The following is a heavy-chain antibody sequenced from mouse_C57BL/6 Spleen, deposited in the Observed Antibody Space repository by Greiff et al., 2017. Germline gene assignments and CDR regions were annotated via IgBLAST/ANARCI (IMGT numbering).Heavy chain of an antibody. CDR1: GFSLTSYG. CDR2: IWSGGST. J-gene: IGHJ4*01. V-gene: IGHV2-2*01. CDR3: ATPYYGNYYYAMDY. Sequence: VQLQQSGPGLVQPSQSLSITCTVSGFSLTSYGVHWVRQSPGKGLEWLGVIWSGGSTDYNAAFISRLSISKDNSKRQVFFKMNSLQADDTAIYYCATPYYGNYYYAMDYWGQGTSVTVSS. D-gene: IGHD2-10*01.